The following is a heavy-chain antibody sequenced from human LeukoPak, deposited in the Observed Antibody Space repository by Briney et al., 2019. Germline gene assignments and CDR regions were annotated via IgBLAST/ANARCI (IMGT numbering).Heavy chain of an antibody. CDR1: GSTFSSYS. CDR3: TKGDYHAY. CDR2: IRSNTYGGTA. V-gene: IGHV3-49*04. J-gene: IGHJ4*02. Sequence: PGGSLRLSCAASGSTFSSYSMNWVRQAPGKGLEWVGFIRSNTYGGTAEYAASVKGRFTISRDDSKSIAYLQMNSLKTEDTAVYYCTKGDYHAYWGQGTLATVSS.